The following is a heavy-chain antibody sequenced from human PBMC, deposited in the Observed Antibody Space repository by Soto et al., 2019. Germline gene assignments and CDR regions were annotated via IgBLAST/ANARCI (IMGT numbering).Heavy chain of an antibody. D-gene: IGHD3-10*01. Sequence: GAPVKVSCKASGYHFTAYGMSWVPQVPGQGPEWMGWMSVYSGNRKYGELLLGRVHLTIDTSTTPASRALWRLRSEDTGMFYRARSYPYGSYRYFGLWRRGNRVT. CDR2: MSVYSGNR. J-gene: IGHJ2*01. V-gene: IGHV1-18*04. CDR1: GYHFTAYG. CDR3: ARSYPYGSYRYFGL.